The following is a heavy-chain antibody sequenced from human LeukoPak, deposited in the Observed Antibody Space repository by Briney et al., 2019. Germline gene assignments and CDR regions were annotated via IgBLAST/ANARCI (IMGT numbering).Heavy chain of an antibody. J-gene: IGHJ6*03. CDR2: ISSNSRYT. Sequence: GGPLRLSCAASRFPFSVFYMIWVRQAPGKGLEWLAYISSNSRYTQYVDSVGGRFTLSRDDAQNLLYLQMNSLRADDTAIYFGARGRAGSGNYYNGTDGLELWGNVTTVSVA. CDR3: ARGRAGSGNYYNGTDGLEL. V-gene: IGHV3-11*05. CDR1: RFPFSVFY. D-gene: IGHD3-10*01.